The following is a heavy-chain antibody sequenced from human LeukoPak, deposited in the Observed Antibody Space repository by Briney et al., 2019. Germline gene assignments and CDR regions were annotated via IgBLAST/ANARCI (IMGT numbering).Heavy chain of an antibody. CDR2: ISSSSSYI. J-gene: IGHJ4*02. D-gene: IGHD6-19*01. CDR3: AREKSPASIAVAEGY. Sequence: GGSLRLSCAASGFTFSSYGMHWVRQAPGKGLEWVSSISSSSSYIYYADSVKGRFTISRDNAKNSLYLQMNSLRAEDTAVYYCAREKSPASIAVAEGYWGQGTLVTVSS. CDR1: GFTFSSYG. V-gene: IGHV3-21*01.